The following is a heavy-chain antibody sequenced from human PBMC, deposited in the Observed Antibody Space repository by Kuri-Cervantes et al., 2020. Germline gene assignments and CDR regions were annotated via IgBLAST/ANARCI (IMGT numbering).Heavy chain of an antibody. Sequence: GESLKISCAASGFTVSSNYMSWVRQAPGKGLEWVSVIYSGGSTYYADSVKGRFTISRDNSKNTLYLQMNSLRAEDTAVYYCAKEVQYYYGSGSYCDYWGQGTLVTVSS. CDR1: GFTVSSNY. CDR2: IYSGGST. D-gene: IGHD3-10*01. V-gene: IGHV3-53*01. J-gene: IGHJ4*02. CDR3: AKEVQYYYGSGSYCDY.